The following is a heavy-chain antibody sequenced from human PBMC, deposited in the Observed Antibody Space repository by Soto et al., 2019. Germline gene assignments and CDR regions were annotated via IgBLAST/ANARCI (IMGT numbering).Heavy chain of an antibody. D-gene: IGHD4-17*01. J-gene: IGHJ6*03. CDR2: ISSSSSYI. CDR3: ARDKGVGTVTPYYYYYMDV. CDR1: GFTFSSYS. V-gene: IGHV3-21*01. Sequence: GGSLRLSCAASGFTFSSYSMNWVRQAPGKGLEWVSSISSSSSYIYYADSVKGRFTISRDNAKNSLYLQMNSLRAEDTAVYYCARDKGVGTVTPYYYYYMDVWGKGTTVTVSS.